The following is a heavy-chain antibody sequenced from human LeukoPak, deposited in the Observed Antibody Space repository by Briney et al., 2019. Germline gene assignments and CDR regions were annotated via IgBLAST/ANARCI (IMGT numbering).Heavy chain of an antibody. CDR3: ARARYFDWLNDY. Sequence: SVKVSCKASGGTFSSYAISWARQAPGQGLEWMGRIIPIFGTANYAQKFQGRVTITTDESTSTAYMELSSLRSEDTAVYYCARARYFDWLNDYWGQGTLVTVSS. V-gene: IGHV1-69*05. CDR1: GGTFSSYA. CDR2: IIPIFGTA. J-gene: IGHJ4*02. D-gene: IGHD3-9*01.